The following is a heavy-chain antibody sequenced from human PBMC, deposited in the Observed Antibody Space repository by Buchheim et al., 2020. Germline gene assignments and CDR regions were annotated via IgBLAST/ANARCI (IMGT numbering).Heavy chain of an antibody. CDR3: ARGTYYYDSSGLLLDY. Sequence: QVQLQESGPGLVKPSQTLSLTCTVSGGSISSGDYYWSWIRQPPGKGLEWIGYSYYSGITYYNPSLKSRVNISVDTSKNQFSLKLSSVTAADTAVYYCARGTYYYDSSGLLLDYWGQGTL. J-gene: IGHJ4*02. V-gene: IGHV4-30-4*01. D-gene: IGHD3-22*01. CDR2: SYYSGIT. CDR1: GGSISSGDYY.